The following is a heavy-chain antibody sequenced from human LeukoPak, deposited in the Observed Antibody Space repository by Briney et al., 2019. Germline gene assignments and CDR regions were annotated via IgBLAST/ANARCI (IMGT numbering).Heavy chain of an antibody. D-gene: IGHD6-13*01. CDR2: FDPEDGET. V-gene: IGHV1-24*01. Sequence: GASVKVSCKVSGYTLTELSMHWVRQAPGKGLEWMGGFDPEDGETIYAQKFQGRVTMTEDTSTDTAYMELSSLRSEDTAVYYCATVRIAADGDAFDIWGQGTMVTVSS. CDR3: ATVRIAADGDAFDI. J-gene: IGHJ3*02. CDR1: GYTLTELS.